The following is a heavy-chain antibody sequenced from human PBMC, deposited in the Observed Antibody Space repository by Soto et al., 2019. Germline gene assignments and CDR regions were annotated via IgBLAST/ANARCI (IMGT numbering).Heavy chain of an antibody. D-gene: IGHD3-10*01. CDR2: ISYDGSNR. J-gene: IGHJ4*02. V-gene: IGHV3-30*18. CDR3: AKGKGGSGQGYYFDS. CDR1: GFTFSSNS. Sequence: QVQLVESGGGVVQPGRSLRLSCAASGFTFSSNSMHWVRQAPGKGLEWLAVISYDGSNRYYADSIKGRFTLSRDNSRNTLYLQMNSLTTEDTAVYYCAKGKGGSGQGYYFDSWGQGTLVTVSS.